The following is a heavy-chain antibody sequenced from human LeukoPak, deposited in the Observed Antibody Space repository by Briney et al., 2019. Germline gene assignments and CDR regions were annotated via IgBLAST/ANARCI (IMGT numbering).Heavy chain of an antibody. J-gene: IGHJ4*02. CDR1: GYSISSGYY. CDR2: IYHSGST. CDR3: ARVSGAIVNSYYFDY. V-gene: IGHV4-38-2*02. D-gene: IGHD5-18*01. Sequence: TPSETLSLTCTVSGYSISSGYYWGCIRQPPGKGLEGIGSIYHSGSTYYNPSLKSRVTISVDTSKTQFSLKLSSVTAADTAVYYCARVSGAIVNSYYFDYWGQGTLVTVSS.